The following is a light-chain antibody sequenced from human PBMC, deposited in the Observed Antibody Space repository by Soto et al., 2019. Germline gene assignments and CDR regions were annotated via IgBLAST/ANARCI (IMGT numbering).Light chain of an antibody. CDR1: QSVSNNY. V-gene: IGKV3-20*01. Sequence: EIVVTHSPGTLSLSPGERATLSCRAGQSVSNNYLAWYQQKPGQAPRLRIYGASNRATGIPDSFSGSGSGTDFTLHIRRLDPDAVAVYYCQQYGSSGTFGPGTKV. CDR2: GAS. CDR3: QQYGSSGT. J-gene: IGKJ1*01.